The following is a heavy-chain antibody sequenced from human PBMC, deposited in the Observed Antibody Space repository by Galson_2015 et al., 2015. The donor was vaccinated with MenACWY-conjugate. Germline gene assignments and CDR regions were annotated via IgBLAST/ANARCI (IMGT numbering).Heavy chain of an antibody. J-gene: IGHJ4*02. V-gene: IGHV3-30*02. CDR3: AKDELGSGTYPIFLDH. D-gene: IGHD1-26*01. Sequence: SLRLSCAASGFTFSGFGMHWVRQAPGKGLEWVAFIRFDGSNEYYGDSMKGRFTISRDNSKNTVYLQMNGLRPEDTAVYYCAKDELGSGTYPIFLDHWGQGTLVTVSS. CDR2: IRFDGSNE. CDR1: GFTFSGFG.